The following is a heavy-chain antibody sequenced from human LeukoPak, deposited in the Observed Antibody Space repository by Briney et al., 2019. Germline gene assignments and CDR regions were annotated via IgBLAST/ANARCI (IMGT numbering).Heavy chain of an antibody. V-gene: IGHV4-34*01. J-gene: IGHJ4*02. CDR1: GGSFSGYY. Sequence: SETLSLTCAVYGGSFSGYYWSWIRQPPGKGLEWIGEINHSGSTNYNPSLKSRVTISVDTSKNQFSLKLSSVTAADTAVYYCARDSCGADCYDYFDYWGQGALVTVSS. CDR3: ARDSCGADCYDYFDY. CDR2: INHSGST. D-gene: IGHD2-21*02.